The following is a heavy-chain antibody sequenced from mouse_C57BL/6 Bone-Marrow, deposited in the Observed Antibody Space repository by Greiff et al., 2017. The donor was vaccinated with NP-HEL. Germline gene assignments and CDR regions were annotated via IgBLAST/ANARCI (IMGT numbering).Heavy chain of an antibody. J-gene: IGHJ4*01. CDR3: ARYLYYYGSSYAMDY. CDR1: GYAFSSSW. Sequence: VKLQESGPELVKPGASVKISCKASGYAFSSSWMNWVKQRPGKGLEWIGRIYPGDGDPNYNGKFKGKATLTADKSSSTAYMQLSSLTSEDSAVYFCARYLYYYGSSYAMDYWGQGTSVTVSS. V-gene: IGHV1-82*01. D-gene: IGHD1-1*01. CDR2: IYPGDGDP.